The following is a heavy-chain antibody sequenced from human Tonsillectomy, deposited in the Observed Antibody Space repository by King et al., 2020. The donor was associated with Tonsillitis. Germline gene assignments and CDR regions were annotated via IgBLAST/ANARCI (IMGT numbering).Heavy chain of an antibody. J-gene: IGHJ4*02. V-gene: IGHV3-23*04. CDR1: GFIFSSYA. CDR3: AKDRGGYFFFFDY. D-gene: IGHD2-21*01. CDR2: ISSSAGST. Sequence: VQLVESGGGLVQPGGSLRLSCAASGFIFSSYAMGWVRQAPGKGLEWVSAISSSAGSTYYADSVKGRFTISRDNSKNTLYLQMNSLRPEDTAVYYCAKDRGGYFFFFDYWGQGILVTVSS.